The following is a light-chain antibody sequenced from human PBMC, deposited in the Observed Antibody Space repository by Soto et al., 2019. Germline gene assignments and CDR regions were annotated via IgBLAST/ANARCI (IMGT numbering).Light chain of an antibody. J-gene: IGLJ2*01. CDR3: QVWDSSSDHVV. V-gene: IGLV3-21*04. CDR1: NLGSES. Sequence: SYELTQPPSVSVAPGKTARITCGESNLGSESVHWYQQKPGQAPVLVIYYDSDRHSGIPERFSGSKSGNTATLTISRVEAGDEADYQCQVWDSSSDHVVFGGGTKLTVL. CDR2: YDS.